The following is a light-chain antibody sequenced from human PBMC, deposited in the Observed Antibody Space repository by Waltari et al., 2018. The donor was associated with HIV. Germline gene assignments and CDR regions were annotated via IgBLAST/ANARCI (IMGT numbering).Light chain of an antibody. V-gene: IGLV2-14*01. Sequence: QSALTQPASVSGSPGQSITISCIGTTSDVGAYNYVSWYQHRPAKGPKLIIYEVSHRPSGVSTRFSGSKAGNTASLTISGLQAEDEADYYCSSYTSTSTPIVFGGGTQLTVL. CDR3: SSYTSTSTPIV. J-gene: IGLJ2*01. CDR1: TSDVGAYNY. CDR2: EVS.